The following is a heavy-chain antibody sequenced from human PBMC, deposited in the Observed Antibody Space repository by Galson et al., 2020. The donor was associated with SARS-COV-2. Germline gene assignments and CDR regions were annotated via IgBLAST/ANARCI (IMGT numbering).Heavy chain of an antibody. V-gene: IGHV3-23*01. D-gene: IGHD4-17*01. Sequence: GGSLRLSCAASGFTFSSYAMSWVRQAPGKGLEWVSAISGSGGSTYYADSVKGRFTISRDNSKNTLYLQMNSLRAEDTAVDYCAKDGRYGDYGEFDYWGQGTLVTVSS. CDR3: AKDGRYGDYGEFDY. J-gene: IGHJ4*02. CDR2: ISGSGGST. CDR1: GFTFSSYA.